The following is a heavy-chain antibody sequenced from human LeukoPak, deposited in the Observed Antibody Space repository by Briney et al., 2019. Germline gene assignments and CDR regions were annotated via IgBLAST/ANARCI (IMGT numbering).Heavy chain of an antibody. CDR3: ARAGTYYYDSSGHRHFDY. CDR1: IGSISSSDYH. Sequence: SETLSLTCSVSIGSISSSDYHWDWVRQHPGKGLEWIGYIHYSGSTYYNPSLKSRVTISVDTSKNQFSLKLSSVTAADTAVYYCARAGTYYYDSSGHRHFDYWGQGTLVTVSS. CDR2: IHYSGST. V-gene: IGHV4-31*03. J-gene: IGHJ4*02. D-gene: IGHD3-22*01.